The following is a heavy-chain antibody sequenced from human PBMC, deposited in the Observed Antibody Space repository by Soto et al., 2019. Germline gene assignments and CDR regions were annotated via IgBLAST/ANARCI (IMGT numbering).Heavy chain of an antibody. V-gene: IGHV4-30-2*01. J-gene: IGHJ5*02. CDR2: IYHSGST. D-gene: IGHD2-2*01. CDR1: GGSISSGGYS. CDR3: ARVPDR. Sequence: SETLSLTCAVSGGSISSGGYSWIWIRQPPGKGLEWIGYIYHSGSTYYNPSLKSLVTISVDRSKNQFSLKLSSVTAADTAVYYCARVPDRWGQGTLVTGSS.